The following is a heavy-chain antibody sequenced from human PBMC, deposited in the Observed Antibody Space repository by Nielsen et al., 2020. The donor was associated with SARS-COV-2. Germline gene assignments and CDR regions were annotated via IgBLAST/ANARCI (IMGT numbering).Heavy chain of an antibody. V-gene: IGHV4-59*01. J-gene: IGHJ4*02. CDR2: IYYSGST. CDR3: ATGQVAYYDYVWGSYPTPYYFDY. D-gene: IGHD3-16*02. Sequence: WIRQPPGKGLEWIGYIYYSGSTNYNPSLKSRVTISVDTSKNQFSLKLSSVTAADTAVYYCATGQVAYYDYVWGSYPTPYYFDYWGQGTLVTVSS.